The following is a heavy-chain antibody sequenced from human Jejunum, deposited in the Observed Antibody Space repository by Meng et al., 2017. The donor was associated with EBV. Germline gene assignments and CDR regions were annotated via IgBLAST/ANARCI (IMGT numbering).Heavy chain of an antibody. CDR2: VSGSGGNT. J-gene: IGHJ4*02. Sequence: VLLLVSGGGLVQPGVSLGLSCAASGFTFSSYSMSWVRQAPGKGLEWVSTVSGSGGNTYYADSVKGRFTISRDISKNTLYLQMNSLTAEDTAIYYCAKLLKYWGQGTLVTVSS. CDR3: AKLLKY. CDR1: GFTFSSYS. V-gene: IGHV3-23*01.